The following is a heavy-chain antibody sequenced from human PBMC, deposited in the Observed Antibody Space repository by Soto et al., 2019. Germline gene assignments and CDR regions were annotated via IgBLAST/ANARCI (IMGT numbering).Heavy chain of an antibody. D-gene: IGHD6-6*01. J-gene: IGHJ6*02. V-gene: IGHV3-30*18. CDR2: ISNNGINK. CDR1: GFTFRTYG. CDR3: AKVIRADSTSSNFYYYSGLDV. Sequence: QVQLVESGGGVVQPGRSLRLSCAASGFTFRTYGMHWVRQAPGKGLEWLAVISNNGINKYYADSVKGRFTISRDNSRDTLFLQRTSLRGEDTAIYYCAKVIRADSTSSNFYYYSGLDVWGHGTTVTVSS.